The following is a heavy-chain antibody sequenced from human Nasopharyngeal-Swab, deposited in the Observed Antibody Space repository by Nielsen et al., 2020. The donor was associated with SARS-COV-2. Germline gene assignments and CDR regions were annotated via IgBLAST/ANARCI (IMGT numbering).Heavy chain of an antibody. CDR1: GFPFSSYG. D-gene: IGHD4-17*01. V-gene: IGHV3-30*03. Sequence: GASLRLSCAASGFPFSSYGMHWVRQAPGQGLEWVASISYDGSNKFYADSLKGRFTISRDDSKNPLYLQMNSPRVEDTAVYYCARVVSDYGDYAYFDYWGQGTLVTVSS. CDR2: ISYDGSNK. CDR3: ARVVSDYGDYAYFDY. J-gene: IGHJ4*02.